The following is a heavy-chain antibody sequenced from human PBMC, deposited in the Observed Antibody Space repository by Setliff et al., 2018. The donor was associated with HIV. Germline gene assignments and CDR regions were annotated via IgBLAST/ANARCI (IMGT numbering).Heavy chain of an antibody. CDR2: INHSGST. Sequence: KPSETLSLTCAVFGGSFTDIGGSFTDYYWIWIRQPPGKGLEWIGEINHSGSTHYNPSLKSRFTISVDTSKNQFSLKVNSVTAADTAVYYCAMSMTTYPVSRAFDIWGQGTMVTVSS. CDR3: AMSMTTYPVSRAFDI. J-gene: IGHJ3*02. CDR1: GGSFTDIGGSFTDYY. V-gene: IGHV4-34*01. D-gene: IGHD4-4*01.